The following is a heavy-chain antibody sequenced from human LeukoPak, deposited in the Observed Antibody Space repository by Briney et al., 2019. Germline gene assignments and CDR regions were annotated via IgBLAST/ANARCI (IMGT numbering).Heavy chain of an antibody. V-gene: IGHV3-30-3*01. CDR2: ISYDGRNK. J-gene: IGHJ4*02. CDR1: GFTFSSYA. Sequence: GGSLRLSCAASGFTFSSYAMYWVRQAPGKGLEWVAIISYDGRNKYYADSVKGRFTISRDNSTNTLYLQMNSLRAEDTAVYFCARDGSYYFDYWGQGTLVTVSS. CDR3: ARDGSYYFDY.